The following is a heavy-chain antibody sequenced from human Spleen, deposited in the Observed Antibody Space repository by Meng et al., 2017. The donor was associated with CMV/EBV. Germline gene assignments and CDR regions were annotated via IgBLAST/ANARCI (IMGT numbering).Heavy chain of an antibody. CDR2: MNPNSGNT. CDR1: GYTFIGYD. J-gene: IGHJ6*02. Sequence: ASVKVSCKASGYTFIGYDLHWVRQATGQGLEWMGWMNPNSGNTGYAQKFQGRVTITRNTSISTAYMELSSLRSEDTAVYYCARVGSHYDFWSGYYPYYYYGMDVWGQGTTVTVSS. CDR3: ARVGSHYDFWSGYYPYYYYGMDV. D-gene: IGHD3-3*01. V-gene: IGHV1-8*03.